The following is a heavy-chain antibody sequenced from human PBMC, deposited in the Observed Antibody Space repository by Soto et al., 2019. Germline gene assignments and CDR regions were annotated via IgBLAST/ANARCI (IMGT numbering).Heavy chain of an antibody. D-gene: IGHD3-10*01. Sequence: ASVKVSCKASGYTFTSYDINWVRQATGQGREWMGWMNPNSGNTGYAQKFQGRVTMTRNTSISTAYMELSSLRSEDTAVYYCARTSPLLLWFVELLRKGYGMDVWGQGTTVTVSS. CDR2: MNPNSGNT. CDR1: GYTFTSYD. CDR3: ARTSPLLLWFVELLRKGYGMDV. J-gene: IGHJ6*02. V-gene: IGHV1-8*01.